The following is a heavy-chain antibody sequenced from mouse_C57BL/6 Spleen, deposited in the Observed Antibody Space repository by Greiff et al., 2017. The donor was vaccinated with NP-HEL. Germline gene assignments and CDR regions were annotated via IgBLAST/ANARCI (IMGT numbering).Heavy chain of an antibody. J-gene: IGHJ1*03. V-gene: IGHV1-64*01. CDR2: IHPNSGST. D-gene: IGHD2-3*01. CDR1: GYTFTSYW. Sequence: QVQLQQPGAELVKPGASVKLSCKASGYTFTSYWMHWVKQRPGQGLEWIGMIHPNSGSTNYNEKIKSKAKLTVDKYSSTAYMQLSSLTSEDSAVYYCAREDGYCWYFDVWGTGTTVTVSS. CDR3: AREDGYCWYFDV.